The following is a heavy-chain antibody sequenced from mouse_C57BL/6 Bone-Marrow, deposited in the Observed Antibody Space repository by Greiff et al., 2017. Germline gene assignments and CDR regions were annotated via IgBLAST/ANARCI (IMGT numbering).Heavy chain of an antibody. CDR1: GYTFTSYW. V-gene: IGHV1-74*01. Sequence: QVQLKQPGAELVKPGASVKVSCKASGYTFTSYWMHWVKQRPGQGLEWIGRIHPSDSDTNYNQKFKGKATLTVDKSSSTAYMQLSSLTSEDSAVYVCAIGPVVALAMDYWGQGTSVTVSS. CDR2: IHPSDSDT. J-gene: IGHJ4*01. D-gene: IGHD1-1*01. CDR3: AIGPVVALAMDY.